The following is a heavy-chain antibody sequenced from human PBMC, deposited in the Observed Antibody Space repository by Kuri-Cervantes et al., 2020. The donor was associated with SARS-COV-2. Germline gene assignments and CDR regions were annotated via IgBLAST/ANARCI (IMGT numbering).Heavy chain of an antibody. D-gene: IGHD6-13*01. CDR3: ATIAAAGTHPARDNHSYYFDY. CDR1: GGTFSSYA. J-gene: IGHJ4*02. V-gene: IGHV1-69*13. CDR2: IIPIFGTA. Sequence: SVKVSCKASGGTFSSYAISWVRQAPGQGLKWMGRIIPIFGTANYAQKFQGRVTITADESTSTAYMELSSLRSEDTAVYYCATIAAAGTHPARDNHSYYFDYWGQGTLVTVSS.